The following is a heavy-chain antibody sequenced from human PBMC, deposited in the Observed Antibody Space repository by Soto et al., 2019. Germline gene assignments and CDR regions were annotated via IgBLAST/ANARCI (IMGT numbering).Heavy chain of an antibody. J-gene: IGHJ4*02. V-gene: IGHV4-61*01. CDR1: GGSVSSGSYY. CDR3: ARDLYYDSSGYYYDAQYYFDY. D-gene: IGHD3-22*01. Sequence: SEALSLTCTVSGGSVSSGSYYWSWIRQPPGKGLEWIGYIYYSGSTNYNPSLKSRVTISVDTSKNQFSLKLSSVTAADTAVYYCARDLYYDSSGYYYDAQYYFDYWGQGTLVTVSS. CDR2: IYYSGST.